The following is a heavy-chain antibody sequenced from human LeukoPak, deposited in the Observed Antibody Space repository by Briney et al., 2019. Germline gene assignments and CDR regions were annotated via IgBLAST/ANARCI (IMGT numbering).Heavy chain of an antibody. CDR1: GYTFTGYY. CDR3: AREAIVLMVYAEPYYFDY. J-gene: IGHJ4*02. V-gene: IGHV1-69*05. D-gene: IGHD2-8*01. CDR2: IIPIFGTA. Sequence: ASVKVSCKASGYTFTGYYMHWVRQAPGQGLEWMGRIIPIFGTANYAQKFQGRVTITTDESTSTAYMELSSLRSEDTAVYYCAREAIVLMVYAEPYYFDYWGQGTLVTVSS.